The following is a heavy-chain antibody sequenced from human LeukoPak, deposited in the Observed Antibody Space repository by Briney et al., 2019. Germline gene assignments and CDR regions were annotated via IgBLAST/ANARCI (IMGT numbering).Heavy chain of an antibody. CDR3: ARIARIRGYSYGHPYAGFDY. D-gene: IGHD5-18*01. CDR2: IYHSGST. J-gene: IGHJ4*02. Sequence: SETLSLTCTVSGYSISSGYYWGWIRQPPGKGLEWIGSIYHSGSTYYNPSLKSRVTISVDTSKNQFSLKLSSVTAADTAVYYCARIARIRGYSYGHPYAGFDYWGQGTLVTVSS. V-gene: IGHV4-38-2*02. CDR1: GYSISSGYY.